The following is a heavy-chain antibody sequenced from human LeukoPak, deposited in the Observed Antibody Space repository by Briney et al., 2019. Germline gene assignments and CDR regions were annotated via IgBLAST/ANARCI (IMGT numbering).Heavy chain of an antibody. CDR2: IYSGGST. V-gene: IGHV3-66*01. CDR1: GFTVSSNY. J-gene: IGHJ6*02. Sequence: RGSLRLSCAASGFTVSSNYMSWVRQAPGKGLEWVSVIYSGGSTYYADSVKGRFTISRDNSKNTLYLQMNSLRAEDTAVYYCARDGSITMVRGVITYYYGMDVWGQGTTVTVSS. D-gene: IGHD3-10*01. CDR3: ARDGSITMVRGVITYYYGMDV.